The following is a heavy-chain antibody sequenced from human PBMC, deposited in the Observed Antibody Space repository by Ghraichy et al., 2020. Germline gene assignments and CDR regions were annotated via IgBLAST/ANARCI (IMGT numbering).Heavy chain of an antibody. CDR3: ARHYGGRYFPPPFDY. Sequence: SETLSLTCTVSGGSISSSSYYWGWIRQPPGKGLEWIGSIYYSGSTYYNPSLKSRVTISVDTSKNQFSLKLSSVTAADTAVYYCARHYGGRYFPPPFDYWGQGTLVTVSS. CDR2: IYYSGST. J-gene: IGHJ4*02. CDR1: GGSISSSSYY. D-gene: IGHD4-23*01. V-gene: IGHV4-39*01.